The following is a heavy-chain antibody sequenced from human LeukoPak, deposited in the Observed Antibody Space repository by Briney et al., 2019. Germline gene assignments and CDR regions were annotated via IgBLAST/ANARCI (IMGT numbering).Heavy chain of an antibody. V-gene: IGHV1-2*02. CDR2: INPNSGGT. CDR3: ARGSDIVVVPATLFQH. Sequence: GASVKVSCKASGYTFTGYYMHWVRQAPGQGLEWMGWINPNSGGTNYAQKFQGRVTMTRDTSISTAYMELSRLRSDDTAVYYCARGSDIVVVPATLFQHWGQGTLVTVSS. J-gene: IGHJ1*01. D-gene: IGHD2-2*01. CDR1: GYTFTGYY.